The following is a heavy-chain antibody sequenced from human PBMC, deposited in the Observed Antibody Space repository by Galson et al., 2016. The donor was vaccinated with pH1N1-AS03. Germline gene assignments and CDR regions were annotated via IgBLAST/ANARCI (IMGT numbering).Heavy chain of an antibody. Sequence: PALVKPTQTLTLTCTFSGFSLSTGGMRVSWIRQPPGKALEWLGRIDWDDGTFYSTSLKTRLTISKDTSKNQVVLTMTNMDPVDTGTYYCARTLNDNTGLDVWGPWATGTVTS. V-gene: IGHV2-70*04. CDR3: ARTLNDNTGLDV. CDR1: GFSLSTGGMR. J-gene: IGHJ6*02. D-gene: IGHD1-1*01. CDR2: IDWDDGT.